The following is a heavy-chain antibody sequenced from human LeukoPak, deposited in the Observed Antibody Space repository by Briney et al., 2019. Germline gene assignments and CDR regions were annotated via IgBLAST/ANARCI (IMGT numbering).Heavy chain of an antibody. CDR2: INHSGST. CDR3: ARDLKGHDFWSGYYPD. D-gene: IGHD3-3*01. J-gene: IGHJ4*02. CDR1: GGSFSGYY. Sequence: SETLSLTCAVYGGSFSGYYWSWIRQPPGKGLEWIGEINHSGSTNYNPSLKSRVTISVDTSRNQFSLKLSSVTAADTAVYYCARDLKGHDFWSGYYPDWGQGTLVTVSS. V-gene: IGHV4-34*01.